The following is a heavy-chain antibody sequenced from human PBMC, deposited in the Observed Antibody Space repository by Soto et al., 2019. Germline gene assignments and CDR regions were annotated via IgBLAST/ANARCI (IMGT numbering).Heavy chain of an antibody. CDR2: INYSGST. J-gene: IGHJ6*02. V-gene: IGHV4-59*02. CDR3: ARLAPRYRIRDYNYYTLDF. D-gene: IGHD3-16*02. CDR1: GGSVSNYY. Sequence: QVSLQESGPGLVKPSETLSLPCTVSGGSVSNYYWTWIRQPPGKGLEWISYINYSGSTDHSPSLKSRVTISLDTSKNPVSLRLIAVTAADTAVYYCARLAPRYRIRDYNYYTLDFWGQVPTVIVSS.